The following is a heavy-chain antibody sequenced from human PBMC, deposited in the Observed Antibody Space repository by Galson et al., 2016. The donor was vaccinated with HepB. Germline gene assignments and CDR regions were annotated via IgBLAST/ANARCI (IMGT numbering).Heavy chain of an antibody. Sequence: SLRLSCAASGFSFSSYGMNWVRQAPGKGLEWVSSISSSSRYIYYADSLKGRFTISRDNAKNSLYLQMNSLRAEDTAVYYCARGHYDFWSGPSRRDFDIWGQGTMVTVSS. CDR2: ISSSSRYI. CDR3: ARGHYDFWSGPSRRDFDI. CDR1: GFSFSSYG. J-gene: IGHJ3*02. D-gene: IGHD3-3*01. V-gene: IGHV3-21*01.